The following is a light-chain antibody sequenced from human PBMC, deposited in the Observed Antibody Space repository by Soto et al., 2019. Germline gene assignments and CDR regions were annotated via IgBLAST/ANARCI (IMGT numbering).Light chain of an antibody. CDR3: QQYDDWPLT. V-gene: IGKV3-15*01. J-gene: IGKJ1*01. CDR1: QSVSSD. Sequence: EIVMTQSPATLSVSPGERATLSCRGSQSVSSDLAWYQQKPGQAPRLLIYGASTRATGIPARFSGSGSGKEFTLTISSLQSEDFAVYYCQQYDDWPLTFGQGTKVEIK. CDR2: GAS.